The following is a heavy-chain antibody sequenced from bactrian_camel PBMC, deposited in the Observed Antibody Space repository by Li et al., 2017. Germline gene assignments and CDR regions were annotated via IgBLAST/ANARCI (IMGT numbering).Heavy chain of an antibody. J-gene: IGHJ4*01. D-gene: IGHD1*01. CDR3: ASGARRGLSESLRSEYDY. Sequence: VQLVESGGGSVQAGGSLKLTCAGSAYILEQCGMGWFRQAPGKEREGVSTSVSGGVTNYTDSVKGRFTISRDDAKDTLYLQMNDLTPEDTAMYYCASGARRGLSESLRSEYDYWGQGTQVTVS. CDR1: AYILEQCG. CDR2: SVSGGVT. V-gene: IGHV3S63*01.